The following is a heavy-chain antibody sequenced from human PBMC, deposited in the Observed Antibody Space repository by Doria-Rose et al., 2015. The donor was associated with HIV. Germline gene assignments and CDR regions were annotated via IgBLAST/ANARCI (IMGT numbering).Heavy chain of an antibody. CDR3: ARDGATDYYYYGMDV. CDR1: GGTFSSYG. CDR2: IIPIFGTA. D-gene: IGHD1-26*01. Sequence: AEVKKPGSSVKVSCKASGGTFSSYGISWVRQAPGQGLEWMGGIIPIFGTANYAQKFQGRVTITADESTSTAYMELTSLRSEDTAVYYCARDGATDYYYYGMDVWGQGTTVTVSS. V-gene: IGHV1-69*01. J-gene: IGHJ6*02.